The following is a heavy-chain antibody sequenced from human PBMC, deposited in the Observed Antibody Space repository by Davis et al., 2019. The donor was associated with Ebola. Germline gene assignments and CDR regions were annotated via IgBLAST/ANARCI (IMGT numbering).Heavy chain of an antibody. CDR3: ARDRGCTGGVCYTFDY. Sequence: SETLSLTCTVSAGSISSYYWRWIRQPPGTGLEWIVEINHSGSTNYNPSLKSRVTTSVDTSKNQFSLKLSSVTAADTAVYYCARDRGCTGGVCYTFDYWGQGTLVTVSS. D-gene: IGHD2-8*02. CDR2: INHSGST. V-gene: IGHV4-34*01. J-gene: IGHJ4*02. CDR1: AGSISSYY.